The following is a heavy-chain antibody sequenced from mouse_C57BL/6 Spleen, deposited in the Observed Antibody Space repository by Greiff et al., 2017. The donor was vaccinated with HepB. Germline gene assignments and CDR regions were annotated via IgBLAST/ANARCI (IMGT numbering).Heavy chain of an antibody. CDR1: GYTFTSYW. D-gene: IGHD2-4*01. CDR2: IDPSDSYT. J-gene: IGHJ4*01. V-gene: IGHV1-69*01. Sequence: VQLQQPGAELVMPGASVKLSCKASGYTFTSYWMHWVKQRPGQGLEWIGEIDPSDSYTNYNQKFKGKSTLTVDKSSSTAYMQLSSLTSEDSAVYYCARRYYDYGYAMDYWGQGTSVTVSS. CDR3: ARRYYDYGYAMDY.